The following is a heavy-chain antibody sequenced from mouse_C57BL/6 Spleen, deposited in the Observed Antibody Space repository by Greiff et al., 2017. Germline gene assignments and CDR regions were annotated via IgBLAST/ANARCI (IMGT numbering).Heavy chain of an antibody. CDR3: TRDGNPYYFDY. D-gene: IGHD2-3*01. CDR1: GFTFSSYA. J-gene: IGHJ2*01. V-gene: IGHV5-9-1*02. CDR2: ISSGGDYI. Sequence: DVMLVESGEGLVKPGGSLKLSCAASGFTFSSYAMSWVRQTPEQRLEWVAYISSGGDYIYYADTVKGRFTISRDNARNTLYLQMSSLKSEDTAMYYCTRDGNPYYFDYWGQGTTLTVSS.